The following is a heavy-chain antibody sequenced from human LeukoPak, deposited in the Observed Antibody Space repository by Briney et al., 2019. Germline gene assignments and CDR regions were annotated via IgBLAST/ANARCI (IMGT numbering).Heavy chain of an antibody. Sequence: SETLSLTCTVSGGSISSSSYYWGWIRQPPGKGLEWIGNIYYSGTTYYNPSLKSRVTISVDTSKNQFSLKLSSVTAADTAVYYCARAGCSGGSCYRSRGAFDIWGQGTMVTVSS. J-gene: IGHJ3*02. CDR1: GGSISSSSYY. CDR2: IYYSGTT. D-gene: IGHD2-15*01. V-gene: IGHV4-39*07. CDR3: ARAGCSGGSCYRSRGAFDI.